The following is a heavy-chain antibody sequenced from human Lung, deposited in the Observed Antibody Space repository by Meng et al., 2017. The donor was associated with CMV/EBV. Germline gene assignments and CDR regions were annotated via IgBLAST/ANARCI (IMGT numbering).Heavy chain of an antibody. V-gene: IGHV4-4*02. D-gene: IGHD1-26*01. J-gene: IGHJ4*02. CDR3: ARGKQDAWELLAY. CDR1: GVSISSNIR. Sequence: QVQVQESGPGLVKPSVTLSLTCGVSGVSISSNIRWTWVRQPPGKGLEWIGDIDDSGSTNYNPSLNSRISISLDKSKNHFSLKVNSVTAADTAVYYCARGKQDAWELLAYWGQGALVTVSS. CDR2: IDDSGST.